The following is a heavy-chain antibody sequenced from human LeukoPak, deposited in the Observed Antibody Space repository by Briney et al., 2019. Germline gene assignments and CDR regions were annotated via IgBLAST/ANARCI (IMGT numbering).Heavy chain of an antibody. CDR1: GGSISSYY. V-gene: IGHV4-4*07. Sequence: TTSETLSLTCTVSGGSISSYYWSWIRQPAGKGLEWIGRIDSSGSTNYNPSLKSRVTMSVDTSKNQFSLKLSSVTAADTAMYYCARVSGTGFDYWGQGTLVTVSS. CDR2: IDSSGST. J-gene: IGHJ4*02. D-gene: IGHD2-2*01. CDR3: ARVSGTGFDY.